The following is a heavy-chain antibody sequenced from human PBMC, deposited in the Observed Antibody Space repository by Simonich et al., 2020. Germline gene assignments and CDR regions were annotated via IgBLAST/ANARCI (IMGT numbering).Heavy chain of an antibody. V-gene: IGHV3-21*01. CDR2: ISRSSSYI. Sequence: EVQLVESGGGLVKPGGSLRLSCAASGFSFSSYSMTWVRQAPGKGLEWVSSISRSSSYIYYADSVKSRFTISRDNAKNSLYLQMNSLRAEDTAVYYCAGGVYRSSTSCSTYYYYGMDVWGQGTTVTVSS. J-gene: IGHJ6*02. CDR1: GFSFSSYS. CDR3: AGGVYRSSTSCSTYYYYGMDV. D-gene: IGHD2-2*01.